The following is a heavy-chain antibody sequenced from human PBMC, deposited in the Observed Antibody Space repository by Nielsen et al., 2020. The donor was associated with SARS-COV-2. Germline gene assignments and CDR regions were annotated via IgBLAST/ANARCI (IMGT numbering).Heavy chain of an antibody. J-gene: IGHJ4*02. CDR2: IWYDGSNK. CDR1: GFTFSSYG. CDR3: ARDDCSGGSCHLDY. Sequence: GESLRLSCAASGFTFSSYGMHWVRQAPGKGLEWVAVIWYDGSNKYYADSVKGRFTISRDNSKNTLYLQMNSLRAEDTAVYYCARDDCSGGSCHLDYWGQGTLVTVSS. D-gene: IGHD2-15*01. V-gene: IGHV3-33*01.